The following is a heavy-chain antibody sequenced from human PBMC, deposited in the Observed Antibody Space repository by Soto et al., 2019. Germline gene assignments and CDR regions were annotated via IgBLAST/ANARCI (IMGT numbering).Heavy chain of an antibody. CDR2: IYHSGST. Sequence: QLQLQESGSGLVKPSQTLSLTCAVSGGSISSGGYSWSWIRQPPGKGLEWIGYIYHSGSTYYNPSLKSRVTIAVDRSKNQFSLRLSSVTAADTAVYYCASRYGDYADYWGQGTQVTVSS. J-gene: IGHJ4*02. CDR1: GGSISSGGYS. D-gene: IGHD4-17*01. V-gene: IGHV4-30-2*01. CDR3: ASRYGDYADY.